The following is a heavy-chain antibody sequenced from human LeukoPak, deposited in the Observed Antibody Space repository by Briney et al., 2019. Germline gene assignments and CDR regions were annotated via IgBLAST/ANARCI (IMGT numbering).Heavy chain of an antibody. CDR2: INHSGST. D-gene: IGHD3-16*02. CDR1: GGSFSGYY. CDR3: ARTGSGYYDYVWGSYRPPYYFDY. Sequence: SETLSFTCAVYGGSFSGYYWSWIRQPPGKGLEWIGEINHSGSTNYNPSLKSRVTISVDTSKNQFSLKLSSVTAADTAVYYCARTGSGYYDYVWGSYRPPYYFDYWGQGTLVTVSS. J-gene: IGHJ4*02. V-gene: IGHV4-34*01.